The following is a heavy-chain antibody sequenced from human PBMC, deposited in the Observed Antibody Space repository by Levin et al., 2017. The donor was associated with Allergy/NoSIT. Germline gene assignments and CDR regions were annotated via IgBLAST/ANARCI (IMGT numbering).Heavy chain of an antibody. D-gene: IGHD6-19*01. CDR3: ARGREGIAVAGTGGMDV. CDR1: GYTFTGYY. J-gene: IGHJ6*02. CDR2: INPNSGGT. V-gene: IGHV1-2*04. Sequence: GESLKISCKASGYTFTGYYMHWVRQAPGQGLEWMGWINPNSGGTNYAQKFQGWVTMTRDTSISTAYMELSRLRSDDTAVYYCARGREGIAVAGTGGMDVWGQGTTVTVSS.